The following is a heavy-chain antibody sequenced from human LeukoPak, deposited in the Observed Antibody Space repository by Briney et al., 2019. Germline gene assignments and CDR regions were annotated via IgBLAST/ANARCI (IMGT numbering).Heavy chain of an antibody. V-gene: IGHV3-30-3*01. CDR1: GFTFSSYA. CDR3: AGSGGYDLTAPTFDY. J-gene: IGHJ4*02. CDR2: ISYDGSNK. D-gene: IGHD5-12*01. Sequence: GGSLRLSCAASGFTFSSYAMHWVRQAPGKGLEWVAVISYDGSNKYYADSVKGRFTISRDNSKNTLYLQMNSLRAEDTAVYYCAGSGGYDLTAPTFDYWGQGTLVTVSS.